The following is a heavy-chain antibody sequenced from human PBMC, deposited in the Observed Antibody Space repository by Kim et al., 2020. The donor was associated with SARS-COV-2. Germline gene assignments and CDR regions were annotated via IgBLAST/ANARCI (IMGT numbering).Heavy chain of an antibody. D-gene: IGHD3-10*01. Sequence: SETLSLTCAVYGGSFSGYYWSWIRQPPGKGLEWIGEINHSGSTNYNPSLKSRVTISVDTSKNQFSLKLSSVTAADTAVYYCARRGRYYYGSGTSQEFDY. CDR3: ARRGRYYYGSGTSQEFDY. V-gene: IGHV4-34*01. J-gene: IGHJ4*01. CDR1: GGSFSGYY. CDR2: INHSGST.